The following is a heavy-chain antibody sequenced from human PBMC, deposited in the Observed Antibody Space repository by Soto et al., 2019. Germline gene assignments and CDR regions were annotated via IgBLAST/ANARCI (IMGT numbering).Heavy chain of an antibody. CDR3: ARDLVGPYFDY. D-gene: IGHD2-15*01. J-gene: IGHJ4*02. CDR2: ISAYNGNT. V-gene: IGHV1-18*04. Sequence: ASVKVSCKASGYTFTSYGISWVRHAPGQGLEWMGWISAYNGNTNYAQKLQGRVTMTTDTSTSNAYMVLSRRRSEAAAVYDCARDLVGPYFDYWGQGTLVPVSS. CDR1: GYTFTSYG.